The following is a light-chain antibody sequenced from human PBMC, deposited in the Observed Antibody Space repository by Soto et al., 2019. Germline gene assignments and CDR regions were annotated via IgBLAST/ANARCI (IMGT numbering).Light chain of an antibody. V-gene: IGLV2-23*03. Sequence: QSALTQPASVSGPPGQAITISCTGTSSDVGNYNLVSWYQQHPGNAPKLIIYEGSKWPSGVSNRFSGSKSGNTASLTISGLHAEDEADYYCCSYAGGNTFVFGAGTKLTVL. CDR3: CSYAGGNTFV. CDR1: SSDVGNYNL. J-gene: IGLJ1*01. CDR2: EGS.